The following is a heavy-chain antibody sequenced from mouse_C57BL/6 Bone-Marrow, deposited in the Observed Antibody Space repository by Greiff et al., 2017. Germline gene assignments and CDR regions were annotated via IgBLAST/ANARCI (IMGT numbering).Heavy chain of an antibody. CDR2: ISHGCGST. CDR1: GFTFSDYY. V-gene: IGHV5-12*01. J-gene: IGHJ4*01. CDR3: ARNIIRYYSMDD. D-gene: IGHD1-1*01. Sequence: EVQRVESGAGLVQPGGSLKLSCAASGFTFSDYYMYWVRQTPGKSLEWVAYISHGCGSTSYTDTVKGRSTFSRDKAKNTLYLQLSRLKSEDAAMYYCARNIIRYYSMDDWGKGTSVTVSS.